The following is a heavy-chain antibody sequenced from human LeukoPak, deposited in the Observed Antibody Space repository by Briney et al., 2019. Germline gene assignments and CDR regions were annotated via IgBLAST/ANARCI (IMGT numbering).Heavy chain of an antibody. CDR2: ISSNGGST. CDR1: GFTFSSYA. V-gene: IGHV3-64*03. D-gene: IGHD6-13*01. CDR3: VKSASTWYLFDY. J-gene: IGHJ4*02. Sequence: GGSLRLSCSASGFTFSSYAMHWVRQAPGKGLEYVSAISSNGGSTYYADSVKDRFTISRDNSKNTLYLQMSSLRPEDTAVYYCVKSASTWYLFDYWGQGTLVTVSS.